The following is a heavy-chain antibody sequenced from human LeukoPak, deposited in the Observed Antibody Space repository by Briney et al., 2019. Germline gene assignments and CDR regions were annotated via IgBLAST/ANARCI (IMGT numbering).Heavy chain of an antibody. CDR1: GFTFSNAG. V-gene: IGHV3-15*01. D-gene: IGHD3-10*01. Sequence: GGSLRLSCTASGFTFSNAGMNWVRQAPGKGLEWVGRIKTKSEGGTTDYAASAKGRFTISRGDSKNALFLQMDSLKSDDTAMYYCTTEFKELGSFFYFYYMDVWGTGTTVTISS. CDR2: IKTKSEGGTT. CDR3: TTEFKELGSFFYFYYMDV. J-gene: IGHJ6*03.